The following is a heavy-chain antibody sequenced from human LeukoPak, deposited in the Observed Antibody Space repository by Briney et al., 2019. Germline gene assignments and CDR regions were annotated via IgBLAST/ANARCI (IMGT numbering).Heavy chain of an antibody. CDR3: ARDQRTTVTLFDY. V-gene: IGHV3-21*01. CDR2: ISSSSYI. Sequence: GGSLRLSCAASGFTFSSYSMNWVRQAPGKGLEWVSSISSSSYIYYADSVKGRFTISRDNAKNSLYLQMNSLRAEDTAVYYCARDQRTTVTLFDYWGQGTLVTVSS. J-gene: IGHJ4*02. D-gene: IGHD4-11*01. CDR1: GFTFSSYS.